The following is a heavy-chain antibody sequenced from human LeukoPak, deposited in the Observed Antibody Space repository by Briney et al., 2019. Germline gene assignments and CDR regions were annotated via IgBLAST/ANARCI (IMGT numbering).Heavy chain of an antibody. Sequence: VASVKVSCKASGYTSTDYYIHWVRQAPGQGLEWMGWINPDSGGPNYAQKFQGRVTMTRDTSISTAYMELSSLRSEDTAVYYCASGPRIAMIVAFDYWGQGTLVTVSS. CDR3: ASGPRIAMIVAFDY. CDR1: GYTSTDYY. D-gene: IGHD3-22*01. J-gene: IGHJ4*02. V-gene: IGHV1-2*02. CDR2: INPDSGGP.